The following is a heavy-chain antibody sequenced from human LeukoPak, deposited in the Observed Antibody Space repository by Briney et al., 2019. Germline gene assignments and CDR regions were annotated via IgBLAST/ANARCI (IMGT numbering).Heavy chain of an antibody. CDR2: VYHSVST. CDR1: GGSISSSYW. D-gene: IGHD3-9*01. V-gene: IGHV4-4*02. CDR3: ARSLYDILTGYLFDY. J-gene: IGHJ4*02. Sequence: SETLSLTCAVSGGSISSSYWWSWVRQPPGKGLEWIGEVYHSVSTNYYPSLKSRVTISVDTSKNQFSLKLSSVAAADTAVYYCARSLYDILTGYLFDYWGQGTPVTVSS.